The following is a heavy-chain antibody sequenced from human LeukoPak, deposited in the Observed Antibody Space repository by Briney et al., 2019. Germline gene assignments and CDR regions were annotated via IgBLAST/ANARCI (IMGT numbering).Heavy chain of an antibody. CDR1: GFIFSNYA. J-gene: IGHJ3*02. CDR3: AKPVAPIFPVAFDT. V-gene: IGHV3-23*01. CDR2: LSGSGPST. D-gene: IGHD3-3*01. Sequence: PGGSLRLSCAASGFIFSNYAMSWVRQAPGKGLEWVSTLSGSGPSTLYADSVKGRLTISRDNSKSTLYLQMNSLRAEDPAVYSCAKPVAPIFPVAFDTWAKGQWSPSLQ.